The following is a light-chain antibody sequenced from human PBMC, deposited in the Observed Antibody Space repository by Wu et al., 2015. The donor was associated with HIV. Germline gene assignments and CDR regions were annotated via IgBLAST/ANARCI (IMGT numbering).Light chain of an antibody. CDR1: QGIRDD. V-gene: IGKV1-6*01. CDR3: LQDYNYPAT. Sequence: AIQMTQSPSSLSASVGDRVTITCRASQGIRDDLGWYQQTPGKAPKLLIYTASSLQSGVPSRFSGSGSGTDFTLTISSLQPEDFATYYCLQDYNYPATFGQGTKVEIK. CDR2: TAS. J-gene: IGKJ1*01.